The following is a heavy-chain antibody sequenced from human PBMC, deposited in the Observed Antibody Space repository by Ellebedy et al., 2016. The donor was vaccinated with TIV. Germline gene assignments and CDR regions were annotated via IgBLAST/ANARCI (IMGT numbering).Heavy chain of an antibody. V-gene: IGHV3-66*01. J-gene: IGHJ6*02. Sequence: PGGFLRLSCAASGFTVSSNYMSWVRQAPGKGLEWVSVIYSGGSTYYADSVKGRFTISRDNSKNTLYLQMNSLRAEDTAVYYCARGGTYYDFWSGPFYYYYYGMDVWGQGTTVTVSS. D-gene: IGHD3-3*01. CDR1: GFTVSSNY. CDR3: ARGGTYYDFWSGPFYYYYYGMDV. CDR2: IYSGGST.